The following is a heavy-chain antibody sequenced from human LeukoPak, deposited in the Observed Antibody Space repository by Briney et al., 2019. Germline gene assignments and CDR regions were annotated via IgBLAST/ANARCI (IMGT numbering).Heavy chain of an antibody. D-gene: IGHD6-13*01. V-gene: IGHV1-2*02. CDR3: ARTAGKAPIIRYSFFY. CDR2: IDPNSGGT. Sequence: ASVKVSCKASGYTFTSYYMHWVRQAPGQGLEWMGWIDPNSGGTNYAQKFQGKVTMTRDTSINTAYLELSRLRSDDTAVYYCARTAGKAPIIRYSFFYWGQGTLVTVSS. CDR1: GYTFTSYY. J-gene: IGHJ4*02.